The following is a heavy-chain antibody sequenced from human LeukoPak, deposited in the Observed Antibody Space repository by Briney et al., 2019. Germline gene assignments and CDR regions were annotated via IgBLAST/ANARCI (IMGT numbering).Heavy chain of an antibody. D-gene: IGHD6-19*01. J-gene: IGHJ4*02. CDR1: GFTFSSYA. V-gene: IGHV3-23*01. Sequence: PGGSLRLSCAASGFTFSSYAMSWARQAPGKGLGWVSAISGSGGSTYYADSVKGRFTISRDNSKNTLYLQMNSLRAEDTAVYYCAKVGSSGWYWLNYWGQGTLVTVSS. CDR3: AKVGSSGWYWLNY. CDR2: ISGSGGST.